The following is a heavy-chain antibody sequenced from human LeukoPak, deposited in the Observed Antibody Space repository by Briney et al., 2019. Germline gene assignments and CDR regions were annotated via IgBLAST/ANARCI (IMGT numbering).Heavy chain of an antibody. CDR3: ARKAFWSGYYHFDY. Sequence: GGSLRLSCAASGFTFSRDSMNWVRQAPGKGLEGVSYINGGGSPIFYADPVKGRFTISRDNAKNSLYLQMNSLRAEDTAVYYCARKAFWSGYYHFDYWGQGTLVTVSS. V-gene: IGHV3-48*04. J-gene: IGHJ4*02. D-gene: IGHD3-3*01. CDR2: INGGGSPI. CDR1: GFTFSRDS.